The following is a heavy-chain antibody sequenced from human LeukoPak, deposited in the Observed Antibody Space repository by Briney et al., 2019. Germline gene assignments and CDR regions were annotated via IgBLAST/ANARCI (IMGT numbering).Heavy chain of an antibody. CDR1: EYTFTEYY. J-gene: IGHJ6*02. CDR3: ARGYGSGSSYYYYGMDV. V-gene: IGHV1-2*02. Sequence: ASVKVSCKASEYTFTEYYIHWVRQAPGQGLEWMGWINPNSGDTNYAQKFQGRVTMTRDTSTSTVYMELSSLRSEDTAVYYCARGYGSGSSYYYYGMDVWGQGTTVTVSS. D-gene: IGHD3-10*01. CDR2: INPNSGDT.